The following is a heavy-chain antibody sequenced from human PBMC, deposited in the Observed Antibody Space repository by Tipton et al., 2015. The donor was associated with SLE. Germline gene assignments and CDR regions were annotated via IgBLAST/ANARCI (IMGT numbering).Heavy chain of an antibody. CDR3: ARGLAMVRGDSMDY. V-gene: IGHV4-61*09. Sequence: TLSLTCTVSGDSISTGRSYWAWIRQPPGKGLEWIGYIYSSGGTNYNPSLKSRVTISVDTSKNQFSLKLSSVTAADTAVYYCARGLAMVRGDSMDYWGQGTLVTVSS. CDR1: GDSISTGRSY. CDR2: IYSSGGT. D-gene: IGHD3-10*01. J-gene: IGHJ4*02.